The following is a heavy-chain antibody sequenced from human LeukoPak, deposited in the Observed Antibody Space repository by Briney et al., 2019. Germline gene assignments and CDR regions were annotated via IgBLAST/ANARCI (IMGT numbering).Heavy chain of an antibody. D-gene: IGHD2-8*01. CDR1: GFTFSGSA. CDR2: IRSKANSYAT. Sequence: GGSLRPSCAASGFTFSGSAMHWVRQASGKGLEWVGRIRSKANSYATAYAASVKGRFTISRDDSKNTAYLQMNSLKTEDTAVDYCNSHIMVASNWFDPWGQGTLVTVSS. V-gene: IGHV3-73*01. CDR3: NSHIMVASNWFDP. J-gene: IGHJ5*02.